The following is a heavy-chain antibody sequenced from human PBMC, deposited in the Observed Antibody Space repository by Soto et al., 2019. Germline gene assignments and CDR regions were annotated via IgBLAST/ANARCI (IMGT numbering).Heavy chain of an antibody. CDR3: AREVAANRFDP. D-gene: IGHD6-13*01. CDR1: GFTFSDYY. CDR2: ISSSSSYT. J-gene: IGHJ5*02. V-gene: IGHV3-11*05. Sequence: GGSLRLSCAASGFTFSDYYMSWIRQAPGKGLEWVSYISSSSSYTNYADSVKGRFTISRDNAKNSLYLQMNSLRAEDTAVYYCAREVAANRFDPWGQGTLVTVSS.